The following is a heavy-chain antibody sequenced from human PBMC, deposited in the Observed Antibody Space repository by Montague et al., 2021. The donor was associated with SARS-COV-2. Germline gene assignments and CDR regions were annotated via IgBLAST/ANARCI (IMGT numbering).Heavy chain of an antibody. CDR2: ISSSGSYI. Sequence: SLRLSCAASGFTFSSYAMNWVRQAPGKGLEWVSSISSSGSYIYYADSVKGRFTISRDNAKNSLYLQMNSLRAEDTAVYYCARDRDYCGSGSYSATFFDYWGQGTLVTVSS. V-gene: IGHV3-21*01. J-gene: IGHJ4*02. CDR3: ARDRDYCGSGSYSATFFDY. CDR1: GFTFSSYA. D-gene: IGHD2-21*02.